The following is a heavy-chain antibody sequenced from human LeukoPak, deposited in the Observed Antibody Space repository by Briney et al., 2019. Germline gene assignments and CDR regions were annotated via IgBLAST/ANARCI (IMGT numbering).Heavy chain of an antibody. J-gene: IGHJ6*03. Sequence: ASVKVSCKVSGYTLSELSMHWVRQAPGKGLEWMGSFDREEGKTIDEQKFQGRVTMTEDTSTDTAYMELSSLRSEDTAVYYCATGVGPTHPHYYYSYMDVWGKGTTVTVSS. D-gene: IGHD1-26*01. CDR3: ATGVGPTHPHYYYSYMDV. CDR2: FDREEGKT. CDR1: GYTLSELS. V-gene: IGHV1-24*01.